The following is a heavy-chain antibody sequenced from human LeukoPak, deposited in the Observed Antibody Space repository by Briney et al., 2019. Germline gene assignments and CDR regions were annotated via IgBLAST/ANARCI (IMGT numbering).Heavy chain of an antibody. Sequence: GGSLRLSCAASGFTISSYAMHWVRQAPGKGLEWAAVISSDGNTKYYADSVKGRFTISRDNSNNTLYLQMNSLRADDTAIYYCARGRIVGSTDDAFDIWGQGTMVTLSS. J-gene: IGHJ3*02. V-gene: IGHV3-30-3*01. CDR1: GFTISSYA. D-gene: IGHD1-26*01. CDR3: ARGRIVGSTDDAFDI. CDR2: ISSDGNTK.